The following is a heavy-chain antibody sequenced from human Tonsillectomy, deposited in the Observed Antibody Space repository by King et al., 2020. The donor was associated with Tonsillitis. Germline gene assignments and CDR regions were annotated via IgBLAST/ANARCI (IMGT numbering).Heavy chain of an antibody. CDR3: VRVSQRIAAAGNPYYFDY. V-gene: IGHV3-72*01. CDR2: TRNKANTYTT. Sequence: VQLVESGGGLVQPGGSLRLSCAASGFTFSDHYMDWVRQAPGKGLEWVGRTRNKANTYTTEYAASVKGRFTISRDDSKNSLYLQMNSLKTEDTAVYYCVRVSQRIAAAGNPYYFDYWGQGALVTVSS. CDR1: GFTFSDHY. D-gene: IGHD6-13*01. J-gene: IGHJ4*02.